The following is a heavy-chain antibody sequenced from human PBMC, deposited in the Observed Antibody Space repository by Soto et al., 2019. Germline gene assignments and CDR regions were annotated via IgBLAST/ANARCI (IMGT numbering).Heavy chain of an antibody. CDR3: ARDGLYGDYRSDY. V-gene: IGHV1-46*03. J-gene: IGHJ4*02. CDR2: INPSGGGT. D-gene: IGHD4-17*01. CDR1: GYTFTTYS. Sequence: QVQLVQSGAEVKKPGASVKVSCKASGYTFTTYSMHWVRQAPGQGLEWMGIINPSGGGTSYSQKFQGRVTMTRDTSTSTVYMEVSSLRSEDTAVYYCARDGLYGDYRSDYWGQGTLVTVSS.